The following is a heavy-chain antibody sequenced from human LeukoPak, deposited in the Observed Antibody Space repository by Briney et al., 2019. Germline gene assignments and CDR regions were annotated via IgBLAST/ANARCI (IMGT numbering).Heavy chain of an antibody. Sequence: PGGSLRLSCAASGFTFSSYAMSWVRQAPGKGLEWVSAISGSGGSTYYADSVKGRFTISRDNSKNTLYPQMNSLRAEDTAVYYCAKDRKLGVHIDAFDIWGQGTMVTVSS. V-gene: IGHV3-23*01. J-gene: IGHJ3*02. CDR2: ISGSGGST. CDR1: GFTFSSYA. D-gene: IGHD1-1*01. CDR3: AKDRKLGVHIDAFDI.